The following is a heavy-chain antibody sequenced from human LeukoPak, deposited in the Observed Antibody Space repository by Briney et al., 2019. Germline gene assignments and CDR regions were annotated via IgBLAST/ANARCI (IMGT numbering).Heavy chain of an antibody. V-gene: IGHV3-23*01. CDR2: ISSSGGST. Sequence: GGSLRLSCAASGFTFSRYSMSWVRQAPGKGLEWVSAISSSGGSTYYADSVKGRFTISRDNSRNTLYLQMNSLRAEDTAVYYCAKDGATGTWVYYYYGMDVWGKGTTVTVSS. J-gene: IGHJ6*04. CDR1: GFTFSRYS. CDR3: AKDGATGTWVYYYYGMDV. D-gene: IGHD1-1*01.